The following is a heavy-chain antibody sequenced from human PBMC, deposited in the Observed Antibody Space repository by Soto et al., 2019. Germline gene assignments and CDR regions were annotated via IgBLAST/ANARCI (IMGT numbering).Heavy chain of an antibody. CDR3: VRQQESHYGSGSYLVDY. V-gene: IGHV4-61*01. J-gene: IGHJ4*02. D-gene: IGHD3-10*01. Sequence: QVQLQESGPGLAKPSETLSLTCIVSGGSVSSSSYYWSWIRQPPGKGLEWIGYIDSSGRTYYNPSIKGRLYISIDRSRNQFSRELSCVPAADTAVYDCVRQQESHYGSGSYLVDYWGQGIMVTVSS. CDR1: GGSVSSSSYY. CDR2: IDSSGRT.